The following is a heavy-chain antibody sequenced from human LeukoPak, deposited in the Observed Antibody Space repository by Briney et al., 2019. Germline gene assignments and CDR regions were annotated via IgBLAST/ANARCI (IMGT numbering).Heavy chain of an antibody. V-gene: IGHV3-30-3*01. CDR2: ISYDGSNK. Sequence: PGGSLRLSCAASGFTFSSYTIHWVRQAPGKGLEWVAVISYDGSNKYYADSVKGRFTISRGNSKNTLYLQMNSLRAEDTAVYYCARDLYVGYCSGGSCSSGMDVWGQGTTVTVSS. CDR3: ARDLYVGYCSGGSCSSGMDV. D-gene: IGHD2-15*01. CDR1: GFTFSSYT. J-gene: IGHJ6*02.